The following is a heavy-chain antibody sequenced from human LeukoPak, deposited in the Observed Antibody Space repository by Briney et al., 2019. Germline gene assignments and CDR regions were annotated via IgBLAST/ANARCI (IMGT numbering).Heavy chain of an antibody. Sequence: AVKVSCKASVGTFSSYDIRWVRQAPGQGLEWMGRIIPIFGIANYAQKFQGRVTLTADESTSTAYMELSSLRSEDTAVYCCARANPLDYWGQGTLVTVSS. V-gene: IGHV1-69*13. CDR2: IIPIFGIA. CDR1: VGTFSSYD. CDR3: ARANPLDY. J-gene: IGHJ4*02.